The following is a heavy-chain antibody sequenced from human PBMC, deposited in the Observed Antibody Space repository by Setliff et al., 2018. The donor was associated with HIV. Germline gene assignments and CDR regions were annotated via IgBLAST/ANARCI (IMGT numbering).Heavy chain of an antibody. CDR1: GYTFTNFY. J-gene: IGHJ4*02. CDR2: IIPSLGIA. V-gene: IGHV1-69*10. CDR3: ARDAGIPVVRGRWPLDY. D-gene: IGHD3-10*01. Sequence: GASVKVSCKASGYTFTNFYLHWVRQAPGQGLECMGEIIPSLGIASHAQKFEGRVTITADKSTSTAYMELSGLRFEDTAVYYCARDAGIPVVRGRWPLDYWGQGTLVTVSS.